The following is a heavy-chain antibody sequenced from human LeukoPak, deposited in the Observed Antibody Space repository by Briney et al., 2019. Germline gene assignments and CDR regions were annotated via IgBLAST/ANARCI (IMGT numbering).Heavy chain of an antibody. J-gene: IGHJ5*02. CDR3: ARGRNWFDP. CDR2: IYYSGST. V-gene: IGHV4-59*01. Sequence: SETLSLTCAVSGASISSYYWSWIRQPPGKGLEWIGHIYYSGSTNYNPSLKSRVTISVDTSKNQFSLKLSSVTAADTAVYYCARGRNWFDPWGQGTLVTVSS. CDR1: GASISSYY.